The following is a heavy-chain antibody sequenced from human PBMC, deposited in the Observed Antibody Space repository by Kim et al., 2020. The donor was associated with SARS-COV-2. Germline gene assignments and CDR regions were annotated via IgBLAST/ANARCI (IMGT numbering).Heavy chain of an antibody. CDR2: GSGDT. J-gene: IGHJ4*02. CDR3: ARDSLLDY. Sequence: GSGDTMYSQKFQGRVTITRDTSASTAYIELSSLIFEDTAVYYCARDSLLDYWGQGTLVTVSS. V-gene: IGHV1-3*01.